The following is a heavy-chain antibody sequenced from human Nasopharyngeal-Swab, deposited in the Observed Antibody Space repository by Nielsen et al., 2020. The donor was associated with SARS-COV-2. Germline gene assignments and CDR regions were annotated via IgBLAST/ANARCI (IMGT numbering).Heavy chain of an antibody. CDR3: ASKTTVVAEPFDC. D-gene: IGHD4-23*01. V-gene: IGHV3-30*02. J-gene: IGHJ4*02. CDR1: GLTFSSYG. Sequence: GESLKISCAASGLTFSSYGMHWVRQAPGKGLEWVAFIRYDGSNKYYADSVKGRFTISRDNSKNTLFLQMNSLRPEDTAVYYCASKTTVVAEPFDCWGQGTLVTVSS. CDR2: IRYDGSNK.